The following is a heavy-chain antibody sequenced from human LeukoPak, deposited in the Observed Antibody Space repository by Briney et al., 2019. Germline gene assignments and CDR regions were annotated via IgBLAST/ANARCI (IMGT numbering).Heavy chain of an antibody. CDR2: IIPIFGTA. CDR1: GGTFSSYA. J-gene: IGHJ6*03. Sequence: SVKVTCKASGGTFSSYAISWVRQAPGQGLEWMGRIIPIFGTANYAQKFQGRVTITTDESTSTAYMELSSLRSEDTAVYYCARDIRGELLSSHYYYYYMDVWGKGTTVTVSS. CDR3: ARDIRGELLSSHYYYYYMDV. V-gene: IGHV1-69*05. D-gene: IGHD3-10*01.